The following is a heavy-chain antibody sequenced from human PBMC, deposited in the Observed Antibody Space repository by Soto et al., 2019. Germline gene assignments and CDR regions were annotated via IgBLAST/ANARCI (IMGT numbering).Heavy chain of an antibody. CDR2: IWFDGSNK. CDR1: GFTFSNYG. CDR3: ARAVGPFDY. J-gene: IGHJ4*02. V-gene: IGHV3-33*01. Sequence: QVQLVESGGGVVQPGRSLRLSCEASGFTFSNYGMHWVRQAPGKGLEWVAVIWFDGSNKYYADSVKGRFTISRDNSKNTLDLQMNSLRAEDTAVYYCARAVGPFDYWGQGTLVTVSS. D-gene: IGHD2-15*01.